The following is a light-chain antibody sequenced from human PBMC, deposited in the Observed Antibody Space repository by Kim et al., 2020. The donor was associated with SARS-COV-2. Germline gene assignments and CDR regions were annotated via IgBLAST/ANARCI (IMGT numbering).Light chain of an antibody. CDR2: SNN. CDR1: TSNIGSTP. Sequence: QRGNISCPATTSNIGSTPVNWYQKLPGTAPTLLIYSNNQRPSGAPDRFSGSKSGTSASLAISGLQSEDEADYYCAAWDDSLNGVVFGGGTQLTVL. J-gene: IGLJ2*01. V-gene: IGLV1-44*01. CDR3: AAWDDSLNGVV.